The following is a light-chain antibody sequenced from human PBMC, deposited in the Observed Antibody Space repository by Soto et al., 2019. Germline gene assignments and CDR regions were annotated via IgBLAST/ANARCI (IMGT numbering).Light chain of an antibody. V-gene: IGKV3-20*01. CDR3: QQYGGSPIT. CDR1: QSVNTK. J-gene: IGKJ5*01. CDR2: GAS. Sequence: EIVLTQSPGTLSLSPGERATLSCRASQSVNTKLAWYQQKPGQAPTLLMSGASNRASGVPVRFSGSGSGTDFTLTISRLEPEDFALYYCQQYGGSPITFGLGTRRRL.